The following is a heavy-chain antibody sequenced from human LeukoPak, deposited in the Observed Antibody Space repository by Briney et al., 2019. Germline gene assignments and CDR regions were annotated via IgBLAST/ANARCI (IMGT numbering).Heavy chain of an antibody. J-gene: IGHJ4*02. D-gene: IGHD2-8*02. Sequence: AGSLTLSCAASGFTFSTFAMIWVRQPPGKGLEWVSSIFPSGAQINYADSVRGSFTMSRDNFQSTLSLQMNRLRPEDTAIYYCATYGQVLLPFESWGQGTLVTVSS. V-gene: IGHV3-23*01. CDR1: GFTFSTFA. CDR3: ATYGQVLLPFES. CDR2: IFPSGAQI.